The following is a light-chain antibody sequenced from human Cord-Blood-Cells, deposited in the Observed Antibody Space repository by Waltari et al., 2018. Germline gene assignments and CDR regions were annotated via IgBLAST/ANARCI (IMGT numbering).Light chain of an antibody. CDR2: DVS. J-gene: IGLJ3*02. Sequence: QSSLTQPASVSGSPGQSITLPCTVTSSDVGGYNYVSWYQQHPGKAPKLMIYDVSQRPSGVSNRFSGSKSGNTASLTISGLQAEDEDDYYCSSYTSSSTLVFGGGTKLTVL. CDR3: SSYTSSSTLV. V-gene: IGLV2-14*01. CDR1: SSDVGGYNY.